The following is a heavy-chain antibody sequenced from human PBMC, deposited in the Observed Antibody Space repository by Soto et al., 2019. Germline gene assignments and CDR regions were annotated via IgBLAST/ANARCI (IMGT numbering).Heavy chain of an antibody. CDR3: AKALPGNYYCYGMDV. Sequence: SETLSLTCTVSGGSISSSSYYWGWIRQPPGKGLEWIGSIYYSGSTYYNPSLKSRVTISVDTSKNQFSLKLSSVTAADTAVYYCAKALPGNYYCYGMDVWGQGTTVTVSS. V-gene: IGHV4-39*01. CDR1: GGSISSSSYY. CDR2: IYYSGST. J-gene: IGHJ6*02.